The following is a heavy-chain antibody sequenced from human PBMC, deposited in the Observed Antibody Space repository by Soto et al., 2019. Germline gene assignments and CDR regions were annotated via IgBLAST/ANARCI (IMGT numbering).Heavy chain of an antibody. CDR2: IYYSGST. Sequence: PSETLSLTCTVSGGSISSGDYYWSWIRQPPGKGLEWIGYIYYSGSTYYNPSLKSRVTISVDTSKNQFSLKLSSVTAADTAAYYCARVTPIHYYDSSGYYRLPNWFDPWGQGTLVTVSS. D-gene: IGHD3-22*01. V-gene: IGHV4-30-4*01. J-gene: IGHJ5*02. CDR1: GGSISSGDYY. CDR3: ARVTPIHYYDSSGYYRLPNWFDP.